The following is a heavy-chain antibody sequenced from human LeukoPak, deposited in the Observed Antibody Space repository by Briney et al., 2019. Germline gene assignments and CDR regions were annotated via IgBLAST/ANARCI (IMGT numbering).Heavy chain of an antibody. D-gene: IGHD3-22*01. CDR1: GSTFRSHT. CDR2: IKQDGSEK. Sequence: PGGSLRLSCAASGSTFRSHTMSWVRQAPGKGLEWVANIKQDGSEKYYVDSVKGRFTISRDNAKNSLYLQMNSLRAEDTAVYYCARGFGRYYYDSSGYRGDYWGQGTLVTVSS. J-gene: IGHJ4*02. V-gene: IGHV3-7*01. CDR3: ARGFGRYYYDSSGYRGDY.